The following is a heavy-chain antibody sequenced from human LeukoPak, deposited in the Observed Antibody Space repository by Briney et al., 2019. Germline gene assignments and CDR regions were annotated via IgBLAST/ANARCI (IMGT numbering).Heavy chain of an antibody. D-gene: IGHD3-3*01. J-gene: IGHJ6*02. CDR1: GFTFSSYA. CDR3: ARGVAIFGVVTPNVDV. CDR2: ISYDGSNK. V-gene: IGHV3-30-3*01. Sequence: GGSLRLSCAASGFTFSSYAMHWVRQAPGKGLEWVAVISYDGSNKYYADSVKGRFTISRDNSKNTLYLQMNSLRAEDTAVYYCARGVAIFGVVTPNVDVWGQGTTVTVSS.